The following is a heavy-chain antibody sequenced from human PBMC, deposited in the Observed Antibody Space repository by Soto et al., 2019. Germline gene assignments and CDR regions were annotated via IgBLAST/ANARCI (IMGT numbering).Heavy chain of an antibody. D-gene: IGHD1-7*01. CDR1: GGSFTSNNW. CDR2: IYRTGST. J-gene: IGHJ4*02. Sequence: QVQLQESGPGLVKPSGTLSLTCAVSGGSFTSNNWWTWVRQPPGQGLEWIGVIYRTGSTNYNPSLKSRVTISLDKSENQFSLKVTSLTAADTAVYSCASRDPGTSVDYWGQGTLVTVSS. V-gene: IGHV4-4*02. CDR3: ASRDPGTSVDY.